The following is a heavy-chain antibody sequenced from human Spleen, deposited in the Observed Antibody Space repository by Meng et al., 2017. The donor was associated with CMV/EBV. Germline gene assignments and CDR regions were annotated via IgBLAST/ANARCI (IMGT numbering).Heavy chain of an antibody. CDR1: GFTFSSYA. D-gene: IGHD3-22*01. Sequence: GGSLRLSCAASGFTFSSYAMRWVRQAPGKGLEWVSAISGSGDSTNYADSVKGRFTISRDNSKNTLYLQMTSLRPEDTAVYYCAKDRPYFDTSGYWGFVSWGQGTLVTVSS. CDR2: ISGSGDST. CDR3: AKDRPYFDTSGYWGFVS. V-gene: IGHV3-23*01. J-gene: IGHJ4*02.